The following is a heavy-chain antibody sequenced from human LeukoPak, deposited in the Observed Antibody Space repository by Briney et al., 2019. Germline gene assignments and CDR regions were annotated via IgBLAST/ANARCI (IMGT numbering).Heavy chain of an antibody. V-gene: IGHV1-69*05. J-gene: IGHJ3*02. D-gene: IGHD3-22*01. CDR2: IIPIFGTA. CDR3: ARAKRDYYDSSGYPAGGAFDI. CDR1: GGTFSSYA. Sequence: SVKVSCKASGGTFSSYAISWVRQAPGQGLEWMGGIIPIFGTANYAQKFQGRVTITTDESTSTAYMELSSLRSEDTAVYYCARAKRDYYDSSGYPAGGAFDIWGQGTMVTVSS.